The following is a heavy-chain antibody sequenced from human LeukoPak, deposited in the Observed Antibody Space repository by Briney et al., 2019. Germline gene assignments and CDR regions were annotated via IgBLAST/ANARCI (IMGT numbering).Heavy chain of an antibody. CDR2: ISYDGSNK. V-gene: IGHV3-30*04. CDR1: GFTFSSYA. CDR3: AKDLGYCSSTSCYAAYYYYGMDV. J-gene: IGHJ6*02. Sequence: GGSLRLSCVASGFTFSSYAMHWVRQAPGKGLEWVAVISYDGSNKYYADSVKGRFTISRDNSKNTLYLQMNSLRAEDTAVYYCAKDLGYCSSTSCYAAYYYYGMDVWGQGTTVTVSS. D-gene: IGHD2-2*01.